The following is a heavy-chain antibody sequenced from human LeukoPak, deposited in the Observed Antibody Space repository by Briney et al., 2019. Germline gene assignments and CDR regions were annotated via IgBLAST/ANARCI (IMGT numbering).Heavy chain of an antibody. J-gene: IGHJ4*02. Sequence: SETLSLTCTASGGSISSYSWSWIRQPPGKGLEWIGYIYYSGSTNYNPSLKSRVTISVDTSKNQFSLKLSSVTAADTAVYYCARRQPGYSSSWIDYWGQGTLVTVSS. CDR2: IYYSGST. CDR1: GGSISSYS. V-gene: IGHV4-59*08. D-gene: IGHD6-13*01. CDR3: ARRQPGYSSSWIDY.